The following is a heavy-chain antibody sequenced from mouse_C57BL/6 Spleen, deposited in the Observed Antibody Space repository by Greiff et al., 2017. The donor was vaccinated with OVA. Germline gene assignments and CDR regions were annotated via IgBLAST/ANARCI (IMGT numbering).Heavy chain of an antibody. CDR3: TRRYYYVDY. CDR1: GYTFTDYE. D-gene: IGHD1-1*01. J-gene: IGHJ2*01. V-gene: IGHV1-15*01. Sequence: QVQLKESGAELVRPGASVTLSCKASGYTFTDYEMHWVKQTPVHGLEWIGAIDPETGGTAYNQKFKGKAILTADKSSSTAYMELRSLTSEDSAVYYCTRRYYYVDYWGQGTTLTGSS. CDR2: IDPETGGT.